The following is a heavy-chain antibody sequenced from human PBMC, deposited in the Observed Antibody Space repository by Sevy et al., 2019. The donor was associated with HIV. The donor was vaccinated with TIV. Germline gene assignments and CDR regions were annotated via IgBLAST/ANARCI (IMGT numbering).Heavy chain of an antibody. CDR3: ARDRSGYYYYGMDV. J-gene: IGHJ6*02. D-gene: IGHD3-10*01. CDR1: GYTFTSYG. V-gene: IGHV1-18*01. CDR2: IIAYNGNT. Sequence: ASVKVSCKASGYTFTSYGISWVRQAPGQGLEWMGWIIAYNGNTNYAQKLQGRVTMTTDTSTSTAYMELRSLRSDDTAVYYCARDRSGYYYYGMDVWGQGTTVTVSS.